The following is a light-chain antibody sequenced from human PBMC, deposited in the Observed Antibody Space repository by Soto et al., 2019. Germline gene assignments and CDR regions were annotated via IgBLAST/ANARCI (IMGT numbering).Light chain of an antibody. CDR1: SSDVGSYNL. V-gene: IGLV2-23*02. CDR3: CSYADSSTYVV. CDR2: EVT. Sequence: QSVLTQPASVSGSPGQSITISCTGTSSDVGSYNLVSWYQQHPGKAPKLMICEVTKRPSGVSNRFSGSKSGNTASLTISGLQPDDEADYYCCSYADSSTYVVFGGGTKLDVL. J-gene: IGLJ2*01.